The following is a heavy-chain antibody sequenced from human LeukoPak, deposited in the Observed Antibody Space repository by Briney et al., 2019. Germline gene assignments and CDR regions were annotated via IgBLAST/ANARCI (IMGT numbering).Heavy chain of an antibody. CDR2: IKEDGSEK. CDR1: GYSFNNYW. CDR3: ARGGRNYVN. D-gene: IGHD3-10*01. Sequence: GESLKISCKGSGYSFNNYWISWVRQAPGKGLEWVANIKEDGSEKYYVDSAKGRFTVSRDNAKNSLYLEMNSLRAEDTAVYYCARGGRNYVNWGQGTLVTVSS. J-gene: IGHJ4*02. V-gene: IGHV3-7*05.